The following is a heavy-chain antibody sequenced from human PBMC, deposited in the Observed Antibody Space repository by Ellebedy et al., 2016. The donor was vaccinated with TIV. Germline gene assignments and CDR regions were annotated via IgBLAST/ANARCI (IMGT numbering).Heavy chain of an antibody. CDR3: ARDGIVGGTTEYYFHY. J-gene: IGHJ4*02. CDR1: GFTFSTFW. V-gene: IGHV3-74*01. Sequence: GESLKISCAASGFTFSTFWMHWVRQAPGKGPVWVSRINSGGSNTSYADSVKGRFTISRDNAKNTPYLQMNSLRAEDTAVYYCARDGIVGGTTEYYFHYWGQGTLVIVSS. CDR2: INSGGSNT. D-gene: IGHD1-26*01.